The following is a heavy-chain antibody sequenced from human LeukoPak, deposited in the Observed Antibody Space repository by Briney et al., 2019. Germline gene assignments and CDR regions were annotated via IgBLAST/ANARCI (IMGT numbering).Heavy chain of an antibody. CDR2: INHSGST. D-gene: IGHD3-10*01. Sequence: SETLSLTCAVYGGSFSGYYWSWIRQPPGKGLEWIGEINHSGSTNYNPSLKSRVTISVDTSKNQFSLKLSSVTAADTAVYYCARHCGWLFVVRGERSWFDPWGQGTLVTVSS. J-gene: IGHJ5*02. CDR3: ARHCGWLFVVRGERSWFDP. V-gene: IGHV4-34*01. CDR1: GGSFSGYY.